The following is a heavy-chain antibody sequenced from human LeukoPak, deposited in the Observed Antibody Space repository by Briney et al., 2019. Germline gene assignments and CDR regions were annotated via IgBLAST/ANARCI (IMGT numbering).Heavy chain of an antibody. D-gene: IGHD3-16*01. CDR2: INWNGGST. CDR1: GFTFDDYG. J-gene: IGHJ4*02. CDR3: GRGLYEVGPDY. Sequence: GGSLRLSCAASGFTFDDYGMSWVRQAPGKGLEWVSGINWNGGSTGYADSVKGRFTISRGNAKNSLYLQMNSLRAEDTAVYYCGRGLYEVGPDYWGQGTLVTVSS. V-gene: IGHV3-20*04.